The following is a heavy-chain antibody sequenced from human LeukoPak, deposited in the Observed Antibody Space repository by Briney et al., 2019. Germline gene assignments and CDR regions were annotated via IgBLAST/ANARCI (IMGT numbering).Heavy chain of an antibody. J-gene: IGHJ4*02. D-gene: IGHD3-3*01. Sequence: PSETLSLICTVSAYSISSGYYWGWIRQPPGKGLEWIGSIYHSGSSYYNPSLKSRVTISVDTSKNQFSLKLSSVTAADTAVYYCARGFQRGRGFWSGPRPLVYFDYWGQGTLVTVSS. CDR3: ARGFQRGRGFWSGPRPLVYFDY. V-gene: IGHV4-38-2*02. CDR1: AYSISSGYY. CDR2: IYHSGSS.